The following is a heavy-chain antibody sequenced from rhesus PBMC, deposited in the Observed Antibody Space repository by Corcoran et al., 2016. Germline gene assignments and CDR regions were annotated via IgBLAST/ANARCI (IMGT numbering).Heavy chain of an antibody. CDR2: ISCSSGNT. CDR1: GYSISSGYY. J-gene: IGHJ4*01. CDR3: ASYCTGSGCYSWDFDY. V-gene: IGHV4-99*01. Sequence: QVQLQESGPGLVKPSETLSLTRAVSGYSISSGYYWGWIRQPPGKGLEYIGYISCSSGNTYYNPSLRRRVTISKDTSKNQFSLKLSSVTAAETAVYYCASYCTGSGCYSWDFDYWGQGVLVTVSS. D-gene: IGHD2-21*01.